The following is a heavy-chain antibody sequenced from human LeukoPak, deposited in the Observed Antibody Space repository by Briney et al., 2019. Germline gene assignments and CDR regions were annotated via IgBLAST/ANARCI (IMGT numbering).Heavy chain of an antibody. Sequence: GSLRLSCAASGFTFSNAWMSWVRQAPGKGLEWIGRIYKSGSSNYNPSLKSRVSMSVDSSKNHFSLNLTSVTAEDTAVYYCARDECPLWSISCHRGFDPWGQGLLVTVSS. J-gene: IGHJ5*02. D-gene: IGHD2-2*02. CDR1: GFTFSNAW. CDR2: IYKSGSS. CDR3: ARDECPLWSISCHRGFDP. V-gene: IGHV4-4*07.